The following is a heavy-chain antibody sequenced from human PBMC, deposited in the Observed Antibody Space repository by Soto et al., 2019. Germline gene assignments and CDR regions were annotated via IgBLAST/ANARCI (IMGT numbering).Heavy chain of an antibody. D-gene: IGHD3-16*01. CDR1: GGSISSYY. V-gene: IGHV4-59*01. CDR3: ARRGWYDYIWGRSNAFDI. CDR2: IYYSGST. J-gene: IGHJ3*02. Sequence: PSETLSLTCTVSGGSISSYYWSCIRQPPGKGLEWIGYIYYSGSTNYNPSLKSRVTISVDTSKNQFSLKLSSVTAADTAVYYCARRGWYDYIWGRSNAFDIWGQGTMVTVSS.